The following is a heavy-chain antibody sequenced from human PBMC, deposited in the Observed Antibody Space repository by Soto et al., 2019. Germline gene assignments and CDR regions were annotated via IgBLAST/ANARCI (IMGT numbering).Heavy chain of an antibody. J-gene: IGHJ4*02. CDR3: ANDLRYFAWLVLGCADY. V-gene: IGHV3-23*01. D-gene: IGHD3-9*01. CDR2: ISGSGGGT. Sequence: EVQLLESGGGLVQPGGSLRLSCAASGFTFSSDALRWVRQAPGKGLEWVSAISGSGGGTYYADPVKGRFTISRDNSKNTRYLHMNRLRAEDTAVYCCANDLRYFAWLVLGCADYWGQGTLVTVSA. CDR1: GFTFSSDA.